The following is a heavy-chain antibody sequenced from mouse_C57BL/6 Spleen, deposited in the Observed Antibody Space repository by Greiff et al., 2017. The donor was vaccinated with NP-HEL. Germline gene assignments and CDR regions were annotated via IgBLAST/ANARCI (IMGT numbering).Heavy chain of an antibody. V-gene: IGHV1-74*01. Sequence: QVQLQQPGAELVKPGASVKVSCKASGYTFTSYWMHWVKQRPGQGLEWIGRLHPSARATTSHPKFKCQATLTVDKSSSTAYMQLSSLTSEDSAVYYCAIVGIYYDYDGAWYFDVWGTGTTVTVSS. D-gene: IGHD2-4*01. J-gene: IGHJ1*03. CDR2: LHPSARAT. CDR3: AIVGIYYDYDGAWYFDV. CDR1: GYTFTSYW.